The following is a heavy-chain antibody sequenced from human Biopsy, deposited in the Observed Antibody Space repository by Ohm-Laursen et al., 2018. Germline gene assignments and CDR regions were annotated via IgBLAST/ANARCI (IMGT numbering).Heavy chain of an antibody. J-gene: IGHJ1*01. Sequence: SVKVSCKTSTGTFDSYGVIWVRQAPGQGLEWLGGNIPILGTGNYAQKFQDRVTVAADTSTSTATMELRSLRSDDTAVYYCATKLTGYFHHWGQGTLVIVSS. CDR1: TGTFDSYG. D-gene: IGHD3-9*01. V-gene: IGHV1-69*06. CDR3: ATKLTGYFHH. CDR2: NIPILGTG.